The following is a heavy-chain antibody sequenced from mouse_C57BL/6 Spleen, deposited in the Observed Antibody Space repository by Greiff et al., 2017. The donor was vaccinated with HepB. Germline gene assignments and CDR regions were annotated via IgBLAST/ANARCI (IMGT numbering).Heavy chain of an antibody. V-gene: IGHV1-82*01. J-gene: IGHJ2*01. CDR1: GYAFSSSW. CDR3: AKGWYDYDGDY. D-gene: IGHD2-4*01. CDR2: IYPGDGDT. Sequence: QVQLQQSGPELVKPGASVKISCKASGYAFSSSWMNWVKQRPGKGLEWIGRIYPGDGDTNYNGKFKGKATLTADKSSSTAYMQLSSLTSEDSTVYFCAKGWYDYDGDYWGQGTTLTVSS.